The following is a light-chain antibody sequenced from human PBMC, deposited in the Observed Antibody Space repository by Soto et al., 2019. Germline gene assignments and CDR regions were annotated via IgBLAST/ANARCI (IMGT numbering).Light chain of an antibody. Sequence: EIVLTQSPGTLSLSPGERATLSCRASQSINNRYLAWYQQKPGQAPRLLIYAASSRATAIPDRFSGSGSGTDFTLTISRLEAEDSAVYYCQQFGSSPGFTFGPGTKVDIK. CDR1: QSINNRY. CDR3: QQFGSSPGFT. V-gene: IGKV3-20*01. CDR2: AAS. J-gene: IGKJ3*01.